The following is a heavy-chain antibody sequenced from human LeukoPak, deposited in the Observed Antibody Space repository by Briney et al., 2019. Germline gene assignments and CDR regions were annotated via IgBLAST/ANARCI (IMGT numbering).Heavy chain of an antibody. V-gene: IGHV3-23*01. D-gene: IGHD3-22*01. CDR2: ISGSGGST. CDR1: GFTFSSYA. CDR3: AKRPYYYDNSGYYHDY. J-gene: IGHJ4*02. Sequence: GGSLRLSCAASGFTFSSYAMSWVRQAPGKGLEWVSAISGSGGSTYSADSVKGRFTISRDNSKNALYLQMNSLGGEDTAVYYCAKRPYYYDNSGYYHDYWGQGTLVTVSS.